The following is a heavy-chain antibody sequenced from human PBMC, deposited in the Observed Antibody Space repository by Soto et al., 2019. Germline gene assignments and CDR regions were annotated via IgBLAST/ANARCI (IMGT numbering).Heavy chain of an antibody. CDR1: GGSFSGYY. D-gene: IGHD5-12*01. CDR2: INHLGST. V-gene: IGHV4-34*01. CDR3: ARGMARWQQLPTGY. Sequence: PSETLSLTCGVYGGSFSGYYWNWIRQPPGKGLEWIGQINHLGSTNYNPSLTSRVTISMDSSKKQFSLKLHSVTTTDTAVYYCARGMARWQQLPTGYWGQGTLVTVSS. J-gene: IGHJ4*02.